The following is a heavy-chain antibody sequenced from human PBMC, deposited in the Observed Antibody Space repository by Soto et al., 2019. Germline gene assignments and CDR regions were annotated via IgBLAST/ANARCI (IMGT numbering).Heavy chain of an antibody. J-gene: IGHJ4*02. CDR2: INWNSGTM. CDR3: AKGTEYGVVLMSTFDY. D-gene: IGHD3-3*01. V-gene: IGHV3-9*01. Sequence: SLRLPWAASEFTCVDHGRHWVSKTTGKGLEWVSGINWNSGTMVYRDSVKGRFTISRDNARNSLYLQMNNLRAEDTALYFCAKGTEYGVVLMSTFDYWGQGTLVTGSP. CDR1: EFTCVDHG.